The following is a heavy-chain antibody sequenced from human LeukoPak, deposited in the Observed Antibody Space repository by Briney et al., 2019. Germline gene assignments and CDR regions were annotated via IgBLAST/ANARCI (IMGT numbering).Heavy chain of an antibody. J-gene: IGHJ5*02. Sequence: PGGSLRLSCAASGFTFSSYEMNWVREAPGKGLEWVSYISSSGSTIYYADSVKGRFTISRDNAKNSLYLQMNSLRAEDTAVYYCARRGEWFDPWGQGTLVTVSS. CDR3: ARRGEWFDP. CDR2: ISSSGSTI. CDR1: GFTFSSYE. V-gene: IGHV3-48*03.